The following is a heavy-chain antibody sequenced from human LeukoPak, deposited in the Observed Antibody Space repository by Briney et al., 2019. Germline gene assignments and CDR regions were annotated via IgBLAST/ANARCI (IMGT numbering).Heavy chain of an antibody. J-gene: IGHJ4*02. CDR3: ARDRGSDFWTPSYYFDY. CDR1: GGSISSSSYY. CDR2: IYYSGST. Sequence: SETLSLTCTVSGGSISSSSYYWGWIRQPPGKGLEWIGSIYYSGSTYYNPSLKSRVTISVDTSKNQFSLRLSSVTAADTAVYYCARDRGSDFWTPSYYFDYWGQGTLVTVSS. V-gene: IGHV4-39*07. D-gene: IGHD3-3*01.